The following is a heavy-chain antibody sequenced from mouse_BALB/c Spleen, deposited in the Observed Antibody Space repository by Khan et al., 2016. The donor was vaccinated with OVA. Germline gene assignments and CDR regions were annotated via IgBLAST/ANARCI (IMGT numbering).Heavy chain of an antibody. Sequence: EVMLVESGGGLVRPGGSLKLSCAASGFSFSSYSMSWVRQTPDKRLEWVATISSGGSYTYYPDSVKGRFTISRDNAKNTLYLQMRSLKSEETVMFYCTRLRGYCDSKPYVDYWDQGTTVTVS. J-gene: IGHJ2*01. CDR1: GFSFSSYS. CDR2: ISSGGSYT. V-gene: IGHV5-6-4*01. D-gene: IGHD1-1*01. CDR3: TRLRGYCDSKPYVDY.